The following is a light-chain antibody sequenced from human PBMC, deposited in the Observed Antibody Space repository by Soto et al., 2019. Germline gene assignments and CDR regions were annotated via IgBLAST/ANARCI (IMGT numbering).Light chain of an antibody. V-gene: IGLV2-14*01. CDR2: DVS. J-gene: IGLJ1*01. CDR1: SSDIGGYNY. Sequence: QSALTQPASVSGSPGQSITISCTGTSSDIGGYNYVSWYQQHPGKAPKLMIYDVSNRPSGVSNRFSGSKSGNTASLTISGLQADDEADYYCSSYTSSSLSFFGTGTKVTVL. CDR3: SSYTSSSLSF.